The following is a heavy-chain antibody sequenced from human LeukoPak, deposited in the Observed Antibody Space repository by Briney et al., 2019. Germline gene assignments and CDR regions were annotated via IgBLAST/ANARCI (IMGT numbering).Heavy chain of an antibody. J-gene: IGHJ4*01. V-gene: IGHV4-38-2*02. CDR3: AREIESMNRGIINPPGY. D-gene: IGHD3-16*02. CDR2: MYHSGNS. CDR1: GYSISRGYH. Sequence: TSETLSLTCTVSGYSISRGYHWGWIRQPPGKGLEWIGSMYHSGNSYYNPSLKSRVTISMDTSKNQFFLKSTSVTATDSAVYFCAREIESMNRGIINPPGYWGQGTLVTVSS.